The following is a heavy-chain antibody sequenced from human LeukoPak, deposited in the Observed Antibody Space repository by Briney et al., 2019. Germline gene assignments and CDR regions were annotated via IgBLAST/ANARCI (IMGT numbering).Heavy chain of an antibody. CDR1: GGSISSSNW. CDR3: ARGVRYSSGWYMDY. Sequence: SETLSLTCAVSGGSISSSNWWSWVRQPPGKGLEWIGEIYHSGSTNYNPSLKSRVTISVDKSKNQFSLKLSSVTAADTAVYYCARGVRYSSGWYMDYWGQGTLVTVSS. V-gene: IGHV4-4*02. J-gene: IGHJ4*02. CDR2: IYHSGST. D-gene: IGHD6-19*01.